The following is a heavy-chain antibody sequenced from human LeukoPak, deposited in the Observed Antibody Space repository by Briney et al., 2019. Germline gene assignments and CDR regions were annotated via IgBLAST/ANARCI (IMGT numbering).Heavy chain of an antibody. D-gene: IGHD6-13*01. CDR1: GGSISSYY. J-gene: IGHJ4*02. CDR3: ARGDYSSSWPPDYYFDY. CDR2: IYYSGST. V-gene: IGHV4-59*01. Sequence: SETLSLTCTASGGSISSYYWSWIRQPPGKGLEWIGYIYYSGSTNCNPSLKSRVTISVDTSKNQFSLKLSSVTAADTAVYYCARGDYSSSWPPDYYFDYWGQGTLVTVSS.